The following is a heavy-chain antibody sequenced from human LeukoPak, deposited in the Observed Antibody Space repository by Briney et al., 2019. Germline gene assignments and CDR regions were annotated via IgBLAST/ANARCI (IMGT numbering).Heavy chain of an antibody. CDR3: AREFGRAIGYYGMDV. CDR1: GFTFSSYG. Sequence: GGSLRLSCAASGFTFSSYGMHWVRQAPGKGLEWVAVIWYDGSNKYYADSVKGRFTISRDNSKNTLYLQMNSLRAEDTAVYYCAREFGRAIGYYGMDVWGQGTTVTVSS. CDR2: IWYDGSNK. V-gene: IGHV3-33*08. D-gene: IGHD3-16*01. J-gene: IGHJ6*02.